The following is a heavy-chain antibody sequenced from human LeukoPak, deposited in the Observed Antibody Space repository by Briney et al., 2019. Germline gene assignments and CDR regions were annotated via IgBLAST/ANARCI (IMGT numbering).Heavy chain of an antibody. J-gene: IGHJ5*02. CDR2: IKQHGSEK. Sequence: GGSLRLSCAASGFSFSSFWMTWVRQAPGKGLEWVATIKQHGSEKHYVDSVKGRFTISRDDAKNSLYLQMNSLRDEDTAVYYCTRGGSSFYAGWSDPWGQGSLVTVSS. CDR1: GFSFSSFW. V-gene: IGHV3-7*01. CDR3: TRGGSSFYAGWSDP. D-gene: IGHD6-13*01.